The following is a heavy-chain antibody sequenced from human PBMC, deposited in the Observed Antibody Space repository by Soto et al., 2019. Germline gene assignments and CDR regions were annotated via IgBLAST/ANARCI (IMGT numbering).Heavy chain of an antibody. V-gene: IGHV1-69*01. D-gene: IGHD2-15*01. J-gene: IGHJ2*01. CDR3: ARALDTVVTSSYWYFDH. Sequence: QVQLVQSGAEVKKPGSSVKVSCKASGGTFSSYAISWVRQAPGQGLEWMGGIIPIFGTANYEPKFQGRVTITEDESTSSAYMELSSLRSDDTAVYYCARALDTVVTSSYWYFDHWGRGTLVTVSS. CDR2: IIPIFGTA. CDR1: GGTFSSYA.